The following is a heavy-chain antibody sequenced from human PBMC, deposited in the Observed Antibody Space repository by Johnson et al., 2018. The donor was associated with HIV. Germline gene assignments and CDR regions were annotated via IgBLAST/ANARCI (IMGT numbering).Heavy chain of an antibody. CDR1: GFTFSSYA. CDR2: ISYDGSNK. J-gene: IGHJ3*02. D-gene: IGHD6-19*01. CDR3: ARDSLQWLSEVGDAFDI. V-gene: IGHV3-30*07. Sequence: QVQLVESGGGVVQPGRSLRLSCAASGFTFSSYAMHWVRQAPGKGLEWVAVISYDGSNKYYADSVKGRFTISRDNSKNTLYLQMNSLRAEDTAVYYCARDSLQWLSEVGDAFDIWGQGTMVTVSS.